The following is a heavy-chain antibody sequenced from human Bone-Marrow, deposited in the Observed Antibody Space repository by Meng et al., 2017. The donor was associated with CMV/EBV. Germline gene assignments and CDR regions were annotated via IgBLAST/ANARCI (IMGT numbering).Heavy chain of an antibody. Sequence: VQLVESGGGLVQPGGSLNLSCAASGFTVSIYWMHWVRQAPGRGLVWVSRINSDGSSTSYADSVKGRFTISRDNAKNTLYLQMNSLRAEDTAVYYCARSSGRTFQHWGQGTLVTVSS. J-gene: IGHJ1*01. CDR1: GFTVSIYW. CDR3: ARSSGRTFQH. D-gene: IGHD3-22*01. CDR2: INSDGSST. V-gene: IGHV3-74*01.